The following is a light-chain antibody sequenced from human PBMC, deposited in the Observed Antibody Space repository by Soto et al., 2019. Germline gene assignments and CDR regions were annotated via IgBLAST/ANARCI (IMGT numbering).Light chain of an antibody. CDR1: SSNIGAGYD. CDR2: GNS. Sequence: QSVLTQPPSVSGAPGQRVTISCTGSSSNIGAGYDVHWYQQLPGTAPKLLIYGNSNRPSGVPDRFSGSKSGTSASLAITGLQADEEDDYYCYSYNSSRSVVVFGGGTKLTVL. V-gene: IGLV1-40*01. J-gene: IGLJ2*01. CDR3: YSYNSSRSVVV.